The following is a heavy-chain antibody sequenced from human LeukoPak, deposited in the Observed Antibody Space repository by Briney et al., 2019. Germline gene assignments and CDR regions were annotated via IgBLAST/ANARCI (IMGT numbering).Heavy chain of an antibody. CDR1: GGSISSSSYY. CDR2: IYYSGST. D-gene: IGHD3-16*01. V-gene: IGHV4-39*07. Sequence: SETLSLTCTVSGGSISSSSYYWGWIRQPPGKGLEWIGSIYYSGSTYYNPSLKSRVTISVDTSKNQFSLKLSSVTAADTAVYYCARGPYVLFDYWGQGTLVTVSS. CDR3: ARGPYVLFDY. J-gene: IGHJ4*02.